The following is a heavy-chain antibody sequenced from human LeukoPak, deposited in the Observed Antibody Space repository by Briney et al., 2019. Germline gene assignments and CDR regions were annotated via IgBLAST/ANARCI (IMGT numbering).Heavy chain of an antibody. J-gene: IGHJ6*02. CDR2: INHSGST. D-gene: IGHD2-2*02. Sequence: PSETLSLTCAVYGGSFSGYYWSWIRQPPGKGLEWIGEINHSGSTNYNPSLKSRVTISVDTSKNQFSLKPSSVTAADTAVYYCARGLPAAIRPYGMDVWGQGTTVTVSS. CDR3: ARGLPAAIRPYGMDV. CDR1: GGSFSGYY. V-gene: IGHV4-34*01.